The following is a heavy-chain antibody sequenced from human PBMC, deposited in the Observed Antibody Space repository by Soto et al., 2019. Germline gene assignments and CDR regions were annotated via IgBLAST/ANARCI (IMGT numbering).Heavy chain of an antibody. CDR2: IYYSGST. Sequence: SETLSLTCTVSGGSISSGGYYWSCIRQHPGKGLEWIGYIYYSGSTYYNPSLKSRVTISVDTSKNQFSLKLSSVTAADTAGYYCARVGGINWFDPRGQGTLVTVSS. D-gene: IGHD1-20*01. CDR1: GGSISSGGYY. V-gene: IGHV4-31*03. CDR3: ARVGGINWFDP. J-gene: IGHJ5*02.